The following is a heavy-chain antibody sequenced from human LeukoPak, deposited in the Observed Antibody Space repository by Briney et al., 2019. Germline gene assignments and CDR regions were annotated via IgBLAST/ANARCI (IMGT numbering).Heavy chain of an antibody. V-gene: IGHV3-30*18. D-gene: IGHD2-15*01. CDR1: GFTFSSYG. J-gene: IGHJ5*02. CDR3: VKDQPDIVVVVAATPNWFDP. Sequence: HSGRSLRLSCAASGFTFSSYGMHWVRQAPGKGLEWVAVISYDGSNKYYADSVKGRFTISRDNSKNTLYLQMNSLRAEDTAVYYCVKDQPDIVVVVAATPNWFDPWGQGTLVTVSS. CDR2: ISYDGSNK.